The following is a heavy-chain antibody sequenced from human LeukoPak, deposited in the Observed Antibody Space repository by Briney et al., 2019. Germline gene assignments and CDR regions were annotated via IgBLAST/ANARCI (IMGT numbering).Heavy chain of an antibody. D-gene: IGHD3-10*01. CDR1: GYSLTSYW. V-gene: IGHV5-51*01. CDR2: SYPGDSDT. J-gene: IGHJ5*02. CDR3: ARHRRFGELRRGWQFDP. Sequence: GEAPKISLNGSGYSLTSYWIGRVLHMPGKGLGWMGISYPGDSDTKYSPSVQGQVTISEDTAIPTAYLQWSSLQASETAMYYCARHRRFGELRRGWQFDPWGQGTLVTVSS.